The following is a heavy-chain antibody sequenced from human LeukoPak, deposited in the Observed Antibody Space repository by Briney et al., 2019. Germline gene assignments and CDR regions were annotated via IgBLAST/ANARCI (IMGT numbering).Heavy chain of an antibody. CDR1: GFTFSSYG. D-gene: IGHD5-12*01. Sequence: PGGSLRLSCAASGFTFSSYGMHWVRQAPGNGLEWVAFIRYDGSNKYYADSVKGRFTISRDNSKNTLYLQMNSLRAEDTAVYYCAKDLVDIVATIDHYFDCWGQGTLVTVSS. J-gene: IGHJ4*02. V-gene: IGHV3-30*02. CDR3: AKDLVDIVATIDHYFDC. CDR2: IRYDGSNK.